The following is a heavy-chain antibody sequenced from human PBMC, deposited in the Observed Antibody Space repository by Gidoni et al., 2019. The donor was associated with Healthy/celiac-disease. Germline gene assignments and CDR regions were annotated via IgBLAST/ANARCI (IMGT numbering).Heavy chain of an antibody. CDR3: ARYIRVAVAGTDAFDI. D-gene: IGHD6-19*01. V-gene: IGHV1-18*01. J-gene: IGHJ3*02. CDR1: GYTFTSYG. CDR2: ISAYNGYT. Sequence: QVKLVQSGAEVKKPGASVKVSCKASGYTFTSYGISWVRQAPGQGLEWMGWISAYNGYTNYAPKLQGRVTMPTHTSTSTAYWELMSLRSDDTAVYYCARYIRVAVAGTDAFDIWGQVTMVTVSS.